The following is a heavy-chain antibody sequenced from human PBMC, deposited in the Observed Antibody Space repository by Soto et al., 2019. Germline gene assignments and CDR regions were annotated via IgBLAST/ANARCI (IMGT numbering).Heavy chain of an antibody. CDR2: IYYSGST. V-gene: IGHV4-61*01. Sequence: SETLSLTCTVSGGSVSSGSYYWSWIRQPPGKGLEWIGYIYYSGSTNYNPSLKSRVTISVDTSKNQFSLKLSSVTAADTAVYYCAGTSGTFYTPIDYWGKGTQVNVSS. J-gene: IGHJ4*02. CDR1: GGSVSSGSYY. CDR3: AGTSGTFYTPIDY. D-gene: IGHD2-2*02.